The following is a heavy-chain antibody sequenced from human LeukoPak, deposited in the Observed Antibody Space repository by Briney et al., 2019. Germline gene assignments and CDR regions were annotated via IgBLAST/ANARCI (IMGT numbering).Heavy chain of an antibody. CDR1: GGSISSYY. CDR3: ARDLVQLWLRKGSTDIDY. Sequence: SETLSLTCTVSGGSISSYYWSWIRQPAGKGLEWIGRIYTSGRPNFNPSLKSRVSISVDTSKNQFSLKLSSVTAADTAVYYCARDLVQLWLRKGSTDIDYWGQGTLVTVSS. D-gene: IGHD5-18*01. V-gene: IGHV4-4*07. CDR2: IYTSGRP. J-gene: IGHJ4*02.